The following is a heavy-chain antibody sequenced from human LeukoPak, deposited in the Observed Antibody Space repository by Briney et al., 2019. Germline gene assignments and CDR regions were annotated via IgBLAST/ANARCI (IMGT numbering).Heavy chain of an antibody. V-gene: IGHV4-30-2*01. CDR2: INHSGST. CDR1: GGSISSANYY. D-gene: IGHD3-22*01. CDR3: ARGFGSYYDSSGYYRTAEYFQH. J-gene: IGHJ1*01. Sequence: SETLSLTCTVSGGSISSANYYWSWIRQPPGKGLEWIGYINHSGSTYYNPSLKSRVTISVDRSKNQFSLKLSSVTAADTAVYYCARGFGSYYDSSGYYRTAEYFQHWGQGTLVTVSS.